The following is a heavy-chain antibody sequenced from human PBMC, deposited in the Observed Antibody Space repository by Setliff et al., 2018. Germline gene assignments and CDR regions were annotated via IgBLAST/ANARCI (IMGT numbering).Heavy chain of an antibody. CDR1: GFTFSNYG. CDR2: IWNDGSTK. D-gene: IGHD3-16*01. Sequence: PGGSLRLSCVASGFTFSNYGMHWVRQAPGKGLEWVALIWNDGSTKFYGDSVKGRFTISRDNAKNFLYLQMNSLRAEDTAFYHCALFGDRDTFDTWGQGTMVTVSS. V-gene: IGHV3-33*03. J-gene: IGHJ3*02. CDR3: ALFGDRDTFDT.